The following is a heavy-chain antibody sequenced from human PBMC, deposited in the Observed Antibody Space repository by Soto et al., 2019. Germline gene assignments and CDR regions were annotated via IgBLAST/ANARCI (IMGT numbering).Heavy chain of an antibody. V-gene: IGHV4-39*01. CDR3: TRGPDYGGPFDY. D-gene: IGHD4-17*01. CDR1: GGSINNTNFY. Sequence: QLQLQESGPGLVKPSETLSLTCTVSGGSINNTNFYWGWIRQPPGKGLEWIGSIYYSGSTYYNPSLKSRVTMSVDTSKKQFSLKLSSVTAPDTAVYYCTRGPDYGGPFDYWGQGTLVTVSS. CDR2: IYYSGST. J-gene: IGHJ4*02.